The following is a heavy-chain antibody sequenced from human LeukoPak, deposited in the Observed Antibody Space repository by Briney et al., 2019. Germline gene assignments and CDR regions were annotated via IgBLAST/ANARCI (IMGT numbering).Heavy chain of an antibody. CDR2: ISRSGCTK. V-gene: IGHV3-11*01. CDR3: ARVLRYCSGGNCYSGGLGYMDV. D-gene: IGHD2-15*01. Sequence: GGSLRLSCAASGFTLSGYNMRWIRQAPGKGLEWVSSISRSGCTKYYADSVKGRFTISRDNAKNSLFLQMNSLRAEDTAVYYCARVLRYCSGGNCYSGGLGYMDVWGKGTTVTISS. CDR1: GFTLSGYN. J-gene: IGHJ6*03.